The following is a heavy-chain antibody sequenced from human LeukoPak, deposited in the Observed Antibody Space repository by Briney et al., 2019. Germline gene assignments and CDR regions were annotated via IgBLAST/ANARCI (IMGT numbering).Heavy chain of an antibody. D-gene: IGHD2-2*01. V-gene: IGHV3-23*01. J-gene: IGHJ3*02. Sequence: GGSLRLSCAASGFTFSSYAMSWVRQAPGKGLGWVSAISGSGGRTYYADSVKGRFTISRDNSKNTLYLQMNSLRAEDTAVYYCAKDYRYCTSTSCYGDDAFDIWGQGTMVSVSS. CDR3: AKDYRYCTSTSCYGDDAFDI. CDR2: ISGSGGRT. CDR1: GFTFSSYA.